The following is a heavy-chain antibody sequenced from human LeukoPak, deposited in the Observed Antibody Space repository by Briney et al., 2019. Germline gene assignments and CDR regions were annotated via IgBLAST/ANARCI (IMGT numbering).Heavy chain of an antibody. CDR1: GFTFSSTS. J-gene: IGHJ4*02. CDR2: TVGGGDGT. D-gene: IGHD6-19*01. V-gene: IGHV3-23*01. CDR3: AKTAVAGTNVIYYFDY. Sequence: PGGSLRLSCAASGFTFSSTSMSWVRQAPGKGLEWVAVTVGGGDGTYYADSVKGRFTISRDNSNNTLYLQMNSLRAEDTAVYYCAKTAVAGTNVIYYFDYWGQGTLVSVSS.